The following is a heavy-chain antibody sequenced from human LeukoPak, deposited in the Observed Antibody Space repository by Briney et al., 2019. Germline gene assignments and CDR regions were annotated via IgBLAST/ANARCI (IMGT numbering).Heavy chain of an antibody. V-gene: IGHV5-51*01. CDR3: ARQGAAGKYYYYYMDV. Sequence: GESLKISCKVSGIVFTNDWFGWVRQMPGKGLEWMGIIYPAASDTKYSPSFQGQVTISADKSISTAYLQWSSLKASDTAIYYCARQGAAGKYYYYYMDVWGKGTTVTVSS. D-gene: IGHD6-13*01. CDR2: IYPAASDT. CDR1: GIVFTNDW. J-gene: IGHJ6*03.